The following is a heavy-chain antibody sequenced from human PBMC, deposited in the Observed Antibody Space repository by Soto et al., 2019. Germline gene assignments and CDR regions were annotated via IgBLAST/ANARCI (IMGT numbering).Heavy chain of an antibody. J-gene: IGHJ4*02. CDR2: IYYSGST. D-gene: IGHD6-6*01. V-gene: IGHV4-31*03. Sequence: PSETLSLTCTVSGGSISSGGYYWSWIRRHPEKGLEWIGYIYYSGSTYYNPSLKSRVTISVDTSKNQFSLKLSSVTAADTAVYYCARVSSSSSPLSFDYWGQGTLVTVSS. CDR3: ARVSSSSSPLSFDY. CDR1: GGSISSGGYY.